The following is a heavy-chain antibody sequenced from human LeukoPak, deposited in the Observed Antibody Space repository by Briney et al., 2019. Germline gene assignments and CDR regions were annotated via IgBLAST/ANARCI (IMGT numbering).Heavy chain of an antibody. J-gene: IGHJ4*02. Sequence: SETLSLTCTVSGVSISSSCYFWGRIRQPPGTGLEWIGSIYYGGTTYYNPSLKSRVTISVDTSKNQFSLKLSSVTAADTAVYYCARVRWLGGPDYWGQGTLVTVSS. CDR1: GVSISSSCYF. V-gene: IGHV4-39*07. CDR2: IYYGGTT. D-gene: IGHD3-10*01. CDR3: ARVRWLGGPDY.